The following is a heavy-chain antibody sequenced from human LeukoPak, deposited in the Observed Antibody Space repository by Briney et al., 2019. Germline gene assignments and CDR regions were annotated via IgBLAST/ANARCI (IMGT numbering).Heavy chain of an antibody. Sequence: GASVKVSCKASGYTFTGYYMHWVRQAPGQGLEWMGWINPNSGGTNYAQKFQGRVTMTRDTSISTAYMELSSLRSEDTAVYYCAREPKINAFDIWGQGTMVTVSS. CDR3: AREPKINAFDI. J-gene: IGHJ3*02. CDR1: GYTFTGYY. V-gene: IGHV1-2*02. CDR2: INPNSGGT.